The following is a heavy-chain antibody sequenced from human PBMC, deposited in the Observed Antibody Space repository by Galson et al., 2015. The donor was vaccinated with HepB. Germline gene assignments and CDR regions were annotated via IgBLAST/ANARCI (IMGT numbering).Heavy chain of an antibody. Sequence: SVKVSCKASGYTFTGYYMHWVRQAPGQGLEWMGWINPNSGGTNYAQKFQGRVTMTRDTSISTAYMELSRLRSDDTAVYYCARDSGTIFGVVLVRWFDPWGQGTLVTVSS. CDR2: INPNSGGT. CDR3: ARDSGTIFGVVLVRWFDP. CDR1: GYTFTGYY. J-gene: IGHJ5*02. V-gene: IGHV1-2*02. D-gene: IGHD3-3*01.